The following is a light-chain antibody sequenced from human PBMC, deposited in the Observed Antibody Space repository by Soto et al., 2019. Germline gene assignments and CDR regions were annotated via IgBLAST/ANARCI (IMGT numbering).Light chain of an antibody. CDR1: QSISSY. V-gene: IGKV1-39*01. Sequence: DIQMTQSPSSLSASVGDRVSITCRASQSISSYLNWYQQRPGKAPRLLIYKISNRFSGVPDRFSGSGAGTDFTLTISRVEAEDVGIYFCMQATLFPLFGQGTKVEIK. CDR3: MQATLFPL. CDR2: KIS. J-gene: IGKJ1*01.